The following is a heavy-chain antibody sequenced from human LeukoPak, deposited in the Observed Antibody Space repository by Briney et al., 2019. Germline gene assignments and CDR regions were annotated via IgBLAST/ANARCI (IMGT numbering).Heavy chain of an antibody. D-gene: IGHD4-17*01. CDR3: ARDGNDGDYVLDATPSFDI. CDR2: IWYDGSNK. J-gene: IGHJ3*02. Sequence: QSGRSLRLSCAASGFTFSSYGTHWVRQAPGKGLEWVAVIWYDGSNKYYADSVKGRFTISRDNSKNTLYLQMNSLRAEDTAVYYCARDGNDGDYVLDATPSFDIWGQGTMVTVSS. CDR1: GFTFSSYG. V-gene: IGHV3-33*01.